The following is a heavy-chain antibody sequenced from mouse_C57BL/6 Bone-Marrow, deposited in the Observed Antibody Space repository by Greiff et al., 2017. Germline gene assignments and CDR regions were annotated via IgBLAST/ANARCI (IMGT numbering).Heavy chain of an antibody. V-gene: IGHV1-82*01. D-gene: IGHD4-1*01. CDR2: IYPGDGDT. J-gene: IGHJ3*01. CDR1: GYAFSSSW. Sequence: QVQLKESGPELVKPGASVKISCKASGYAFSSSWMNWVKQRPGKGLEWIGRIYPGDGDTNYNGKFKGKATLTADKSSSTAYMQLSSLTSEDSAVYFCARDWDVGRFAYWGQGTLVTVSA. CDR3: ARDWDVGRFAY.